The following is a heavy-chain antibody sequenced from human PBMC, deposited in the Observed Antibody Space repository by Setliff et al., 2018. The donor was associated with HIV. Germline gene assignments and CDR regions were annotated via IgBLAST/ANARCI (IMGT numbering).Heavy chain of an antibody. V-gene: IGHV4-39*01. CDR3: ARHWDYDRSSSYFRAFDI. Sequence: SETLSLTCTVSGDSISTNSPYWAWIRQPPGKGLEWIGTIFYSGFTYYNPSLKSRASIAVDTSKNQISLRLSSVTVADTAVYYCARHWDYDRSSSYFRAFDIWGQGTMVTVSS. CDR2: IFYSGFT. D-gene: IGHD3-22*01. CDR1: GDSISTNSPY. J-gene: IGHJ3*02.